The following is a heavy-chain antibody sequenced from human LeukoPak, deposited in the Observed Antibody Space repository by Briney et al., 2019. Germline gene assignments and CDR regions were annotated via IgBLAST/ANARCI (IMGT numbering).Heavy chain of an antibody. CDR1: GFTFSSYS. CDR3: ARVGSSSWYFGDDY. V-gene: IGHV3-21*01. J-gene: IGHJ4*02. D-gene: IGHD6-13*01. CDR2: ISSSSSYI. Sequence: GGSLRLSCAASGFTFSSYSMNWVRQAPGKGLEWVSSISSSSSYIYYADAVKGRFTISRDNAKNSLYLQMNSLRAEDTAVYYCARVGSSSWYFGDDYWGQGTLVTVSS.